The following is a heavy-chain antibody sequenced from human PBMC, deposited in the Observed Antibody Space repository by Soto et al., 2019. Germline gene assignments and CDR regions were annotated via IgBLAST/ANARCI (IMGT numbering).Heavy chain of an antibody. CDR1: GFTFTNYG. CDR2: ISNDGSDA. V-gene: IGHV3-30*18. Sequence: QVQLVESGGGVVQPGRSLRLSCAASGFTFTNYGMHWVRQAPGKGLEWVADISNDGSDANYADSFKGRFTISRDNFENTLYLQMNSLRAEDTAVYYCAKRVFSSSWYYAFDFWGQGTMVTVSS. J-gene: IGHJ3*01. D-gene: IGHD6-13*01. CDR3: AKRVFSSSWYYAFDF.